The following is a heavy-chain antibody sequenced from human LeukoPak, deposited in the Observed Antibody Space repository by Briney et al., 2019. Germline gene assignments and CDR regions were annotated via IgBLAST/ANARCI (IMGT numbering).Heavy chain of an antibody. Sequence: SETLSLTCAVYGGSFSGYYWSWLRQPPGKGLEWIGYIYTSGSTNYNPSLKSRVTISVDTSKNQFSLKLSSVTAADTAVYYCARHNKWELLNFDYWGQGTLVTVSS. CDR3: ARHNKWELLNFDY. CDR1: GGSFSGYY. J-gene: IGHJ4*02. V-gene: IGHV4-4*09. D-gene: IGHD1-26*01. CDR2: IYTSGST.